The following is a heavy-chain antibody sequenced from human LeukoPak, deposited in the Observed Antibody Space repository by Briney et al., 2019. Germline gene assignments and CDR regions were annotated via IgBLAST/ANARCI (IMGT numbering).Heavy chain of an antibody. V-gene: IGHV4-34*01. D-gene: IGHD6-13*01. Sequence: SETLSLTCAVYGGSFSGYYWSWIRQPPGKGLEWIGEINHSGSTNYNPSLKSRVTISVDTSKNQFSLKLSSVTAADTAVYYCARVFYSSSWYFGYYYYMDVWGKGTTVTVSS. J-gene: IGHJ6*03. CDR2: INHSGST. CDR1: GGSFSGYY. CDR3: ARVFYSSSWYFGYYYYMDV.